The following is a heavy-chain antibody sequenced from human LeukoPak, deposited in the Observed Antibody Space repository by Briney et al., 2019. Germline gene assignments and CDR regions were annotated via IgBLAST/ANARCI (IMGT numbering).Heavy chain of an antibody. CDR1: GFTFSRYA. CDR3: AKEWEYYYGMDV. J-gene: IGHJ6*02. V-gene: IGHV3-23*01. D-gene: IGHD1-26*01. Sequence: GWSLRLSCAAAGFTFSRYAMRWVRQPPARELEWVSAVSGSGASTYYADSVKGRFTISRDNSKSTLYLQMNSLRAEDTAVYYCAKEWEYYYGMDVWGQGTTVTVSS. CDR2: VSGSGAST.